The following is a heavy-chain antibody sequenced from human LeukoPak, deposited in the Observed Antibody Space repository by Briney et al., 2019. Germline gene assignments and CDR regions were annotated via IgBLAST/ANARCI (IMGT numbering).Heavy chain of an antibody. CDR2: IIPILGIV. D-gene: IGHD3-10*01. V-gene: IGHV1-69*04. CDR1: GGTFSSYA. CDR3: ARTGYYSGGFDY. Sequence: SVKVSCKASGGTFSSYAISWVRQAPGQGLEWMGRIIPILGIVNYAQKFQGRVTITADKSTSTAYMELSSLRSEDTAVYYCARTGYYSGGFDYWGQGTLVTVSS. J-gene: IGHJ4*02.